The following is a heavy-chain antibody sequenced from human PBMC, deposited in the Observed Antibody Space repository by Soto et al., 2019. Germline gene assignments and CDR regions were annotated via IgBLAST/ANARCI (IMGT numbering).Heavy chain of an antibody. CDR2: ISYDGSNK. CDR1: GFTFGSYA. D-gene: IGHD1-1*01. CDR3: ARRKPEPGVWKRPIDY. V-gene: IGHV3-30-3*01. J-gene: IGHJ4*02. Sequence: HPGGSLRLSCAASGFTFGSYAMHWVRQAPGKGLEWVAVISYDGSNKYYADPVKGRFTISRDNSKDTLYLQMNSLRAEDTAVYYCARRKPEPGVWKRPIDYWGQGTLVTVYS.